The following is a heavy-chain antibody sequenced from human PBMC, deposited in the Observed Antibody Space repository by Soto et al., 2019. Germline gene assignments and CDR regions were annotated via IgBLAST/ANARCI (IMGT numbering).Heavy chain of an antibody. Sequence: SETLSLTCAVSGYSISSGYYWGWIRQPPGKGLEWIGSIYHSGSTYYNPSLKSRVTISVDTSKNQFSLKLSSVAAADTAVYYCARGMKLERVGFDYWGQGTLVTVSS. CDR1: GYSISSGYY. J-gene: IGHJ4*02. D-gene: IGHD1-1*01. CDR2: IYHSGST. V-gene: IGHV4-38-2*01. CDR3: ARGMKLERVGFDY.